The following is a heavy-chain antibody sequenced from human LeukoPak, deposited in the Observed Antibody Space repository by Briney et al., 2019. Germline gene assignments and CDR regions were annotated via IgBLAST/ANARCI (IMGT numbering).Heavy chain of an antibody. CDR2: ISSSSSYI. Sequence: GGSLRLSCAASGFTFSSYSVNWVRQAPGKGLEWVSSISSSSSYIYYADSVKGRFTISRDNAKNSLYLQMNSLRAEDTAVYYCARSIAVGRPDDYWGQGTLVTVSS. CDR3: ARSIAVGRPDDY. CDR1: GFTFSSYS. V-gene: IGHV3-21*01. D-gene: IGHD6-19*01. J-gene: IGHJ4*02.